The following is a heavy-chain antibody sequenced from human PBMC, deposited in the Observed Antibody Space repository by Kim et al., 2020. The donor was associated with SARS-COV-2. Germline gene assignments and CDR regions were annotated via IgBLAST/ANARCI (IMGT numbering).Heavy chain of an antibody. D-gene: IGHD4-17*01. CDR3: AGGAYGGNLNDC. CDR1: GFTFNTYA. J-gene: IGHJ4*02. V-gene: IGHV3-23*01. Sequence: GGSLRLSCAASGFTFNTYAMTWVRQAPGKGLEWVAGISADGDSTYYADSGKGRFTVSRDSSKNTLYLEMNRLRADDTAVYYCAGGAYGGNLNDCGGQG. CDR2: ISADGDST.